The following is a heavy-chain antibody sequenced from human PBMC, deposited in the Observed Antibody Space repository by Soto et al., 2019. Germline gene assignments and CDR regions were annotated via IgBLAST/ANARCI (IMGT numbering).Heavy chain of an antibody. D-gene: IGHD3-22*01. V-gene: IGHV1-18*04. CDR3: ARDGTNYYDSSGPPGDFDY. Sequence: ASVKVTCKASGYTFTSYGSSWVRQAHGQGLEWMGWISAYNGNTNYAQKLQGRVTMTTDTSTSTAYMELRSLRSDDTAVYYCARDGTNYYDSSGPPGDFDYWGQGTLVTVSS. CDR1: GYTFTSYG. CDR2: ISAYNGNT. J-gene: IGHJ4*02.